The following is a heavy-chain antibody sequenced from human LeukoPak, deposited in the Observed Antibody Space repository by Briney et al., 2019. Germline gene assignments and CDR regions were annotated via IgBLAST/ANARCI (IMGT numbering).Heavy chain of an antibody. Sequence: SETLSLTCTVSGGPISSYYWSWIRQPPGKGLEWIGYIYYSRSTNYNPSLKSRVTISVDTSKNQFSLKLSSVTAADTAVYYCARVVRGSTLDYWGQGTLVTVSS. V-gene: IGHV4-59*01. D-gene: IGHD3-10*01. CDR3: ARVVRGSTLDY. J-gene: IGHJ4*02. CDR1: GGPISSYY. CDR2: IYYSRST.